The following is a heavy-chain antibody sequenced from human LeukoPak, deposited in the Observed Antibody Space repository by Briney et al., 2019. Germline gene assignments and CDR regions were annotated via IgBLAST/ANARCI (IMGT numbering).Heavy chain of an antibody. CDR3: ARDPYRSRISAFDH. D-gene: IGHD6-13*01. J-gene: IGHJ4*02. Sequence: ASVKVSCKAAGYIFSIYGITRVRQAPGQGLEWMGWTSAYNGDTHYAQKFQGRVTMTTDTSTNTAYIELRSLTSDDTAVYYCARDPYRSRISAFDHWGQGTLVTVSS. V-gene: IGHV1-18*01. CDR2: TSAYNGDT. CDR1: GYIFSIYG.